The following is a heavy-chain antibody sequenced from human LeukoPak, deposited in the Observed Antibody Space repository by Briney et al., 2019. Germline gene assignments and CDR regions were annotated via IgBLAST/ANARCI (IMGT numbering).Heavy chain of an antibody. D-gene: IGHD6-19*01. V-gene: IGHV4-31*03. CDR3: ARDDSSGWAFDY. CDR2: IYYSGSA. J-gene: IGHJ4*02. Sequence: SETLSLTCTVSGGSISSGGYYWSWIRQHPGKGLEWIGYIYYSGSAYYSPSLKSRVTISVDTSKNQFSLKLSSVTAADTAVYYCARDDSSGWAFDYWGQGTLVTVSS. CDR1: GGSISSGGYY.